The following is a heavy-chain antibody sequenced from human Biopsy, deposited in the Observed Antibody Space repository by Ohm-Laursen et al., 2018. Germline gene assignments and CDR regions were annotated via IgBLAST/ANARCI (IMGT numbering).Heavy chain of an antibody. CDR2: ISDSGST. CDR1: SGSISSFY. V-gene: IGHV4-59*08. D-gene: IGHD2-15*01. Sequence: GTLSLTCAVSSGSISSFYWTWIRQPPGKGPEWIGDISDSGSTNYKPSLKSRVIISVDTSKNQFSLNLSSVTAADTAVYYCARRGSGGRSFDHWGQGTLVTVSS. CDR3: ARRGSGGRSFDH. J-gene: IGHJ4*02.